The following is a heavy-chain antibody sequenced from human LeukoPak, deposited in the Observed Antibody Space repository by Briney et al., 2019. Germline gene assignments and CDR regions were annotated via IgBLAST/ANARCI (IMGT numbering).Heavy chain of an antibody. CDR1: GGTFSSYA. V-gene: IGHV1-69*05. J-gene: IGHJ6*03. D-gene: IGHD3-22*01. CDR3: ARGALGGYLKYYYYYYYMDA. CDR2: IIPIFGTA. Sequence: SVKASCKASGGTFSSYAISWVRQAPGQGLEWMGRIIPIFGTANYAQKFQGRVTITTDESTSTAYVELSSLRSEDTAVYYCARGALGGYLKYYYYYYYMDAWGKGTTVTVSS.